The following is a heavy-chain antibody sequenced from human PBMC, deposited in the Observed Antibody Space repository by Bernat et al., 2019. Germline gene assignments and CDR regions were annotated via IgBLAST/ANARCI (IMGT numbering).Heavy chain of an antibody. CDR1: GFTFSAYA. J-gene: IGHJ4*02. D-gene: IGHD2-2*01. Sequence: EVQLLESGGGLVQPGGSLRLSCAASGFTFSAYAMSWVRQAPGKGLEWVSAISSSGGSTYYADSVNGRFTISRDISKNTLYLQMNSLRAEDTAIYYCAKDLYCSTTRCYWGQGTLVTVSS. CDR3: AKDLYCSTTRCY. CDR2: ISSSGGST. V-gene: IGHV3-23*01.